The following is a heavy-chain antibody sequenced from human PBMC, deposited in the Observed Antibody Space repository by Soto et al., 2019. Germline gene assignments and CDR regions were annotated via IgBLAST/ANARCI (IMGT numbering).Heavy chain of an antibody. D-gene: IGHD3-22*01. CDR3: VGNYDSSFDY. Sequence: LSLTCTFSGGSISRGGYYCSWIRQHPGKGLEWIGYIYYSGSTYHNPSLKSRVSLSVDTSKDQFSLNLTSVTAADTAVYFCVGNYDSSFDYWGRGTLVNVSS. CDR2: IYYSGST. V-gene: IGHV4-30-4*08. J-gene: IGHJ4*02. CDR1: GGSISRGGYY.